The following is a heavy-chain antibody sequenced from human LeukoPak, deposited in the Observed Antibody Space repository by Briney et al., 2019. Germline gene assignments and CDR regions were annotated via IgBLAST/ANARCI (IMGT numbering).Heavy chain of an antibody. Sequence: SETLSLTCTVSGGSISSYYWSWIRQPAGKGLEWIGRVYTSGSTNYNPSLKSRVTMSVDTSKNQFSLKLSSVTAADTAVYYCASRSSDSSGYYYPYYFDYWGQGTLVTVSS. CDR3: ASRSSDSSGYYYPYYFDY. CDR1: GGSISSYY. D-gene: IGHD3-22*01. J-gene: IGHJ4*02. CDR2: VYTSGST. V-gene: IGHV4-4*07.